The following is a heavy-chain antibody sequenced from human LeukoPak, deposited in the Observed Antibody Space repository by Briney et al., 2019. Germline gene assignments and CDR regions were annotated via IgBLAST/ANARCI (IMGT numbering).Heavy chain of an antibody. V-gene: IGHV1-2*02. CDR1: GYPLTGYY. Sequence: ASVKVSCKASGYPLTGYYIHWVRQAPGQGLEWMGWINPNSGGTNYAQKFQGRVTMTRDTSISTAYMELRRLRSEDRAVYYCARGPPTIVVVITTGDFDSWGQGTLVTVSS. J-gene: IGHJ4*02. D-gene: IGHD3-22*01. CDR2: INPNSGGT. CDR3: ARGPPTIVVVITTGDFDS.